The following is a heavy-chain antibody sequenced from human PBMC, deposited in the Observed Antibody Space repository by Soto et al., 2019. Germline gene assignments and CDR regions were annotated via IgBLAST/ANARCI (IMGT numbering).Heavy chain of an antibody. Sequence: GGSLRLSCAASGFTFINDAMVWVRQAPGKGLEWVSLIRGSGDFTEYAGSVKGRFTISRDNSENTVFLQMNNLRVDDTAVYFWGKGRGFFSFFAHWGRGTRV. CDR2: IRGSGDFT. CDR1: GFTFINDA. J-gene: IGHJ4*02. D-gene: IGHD3-16*01. CDR3: GKGRGFFSFFAH. V-gene: IGHV3-23*01.